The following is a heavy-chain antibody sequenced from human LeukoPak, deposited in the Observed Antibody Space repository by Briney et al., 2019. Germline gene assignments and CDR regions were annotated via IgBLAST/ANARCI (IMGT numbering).Heavy chain of an antibody. CDR2: IIPILGIA. D-gene: IGHD3-3*01. V-gene: IGHV1-69*02. J-gene: IGHJ4*02. CDR1: GGTFSSYT. CDR3: ARASREWLSLYYFDY. Sequence: ASVKVSCKASGGTFSSYTISWVRQAPGQGLEWMGRIIPILGIANYAQKFQGRVTITADKSTSTAYMELSSLRSEDTAVYYCARASREWLSLYYFDYWGQGTLVTVSS.